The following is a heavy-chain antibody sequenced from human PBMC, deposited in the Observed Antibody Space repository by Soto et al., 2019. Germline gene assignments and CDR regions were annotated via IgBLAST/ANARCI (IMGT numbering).Heavy chain of an antibody. Sequence: EVQLVESGGGLVKPGRSLRLSCTASGFTFGDYAVSWFRQAPGKGLEWVGFIRSKAYGGTTEYAASVKGRFTISRDDSKSIAYLQMNSLKTEDTAVYYCTRSITIFGVVSQVDYWGQGTLVTVSS. CDR3: TRSITIFGVVSQVDY. CDR1: GFTFGDYA. J-gene: IGHJ4*02. CDR2: IRSKAYGGTT. V-gene: IGHV3-49*05. D-gene: IGHD3-3*01.